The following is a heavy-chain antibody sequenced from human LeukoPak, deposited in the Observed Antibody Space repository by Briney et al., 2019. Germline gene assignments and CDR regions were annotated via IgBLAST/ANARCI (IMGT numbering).Heavy chain of an antibody. CDR1: GYTFTGYY. Sequence: GASVKVSCKASGYTFTGYYMHWVRQAPGQGLEWMGWINPNSGGTNYAQKFQGRVTMTRDTSISTAYMELSRLRSDDTAVYYCARDGDWSSGYHYYYYYMDVWGKGTTVTISS. D-gene: IGHD3-22*01. V-gene: IGHV1-2*02. CDR3: ARDGDWSSGYHYYYYYMDV. CDR2: INPNSGGT. J-gene: IGHJ6*03.